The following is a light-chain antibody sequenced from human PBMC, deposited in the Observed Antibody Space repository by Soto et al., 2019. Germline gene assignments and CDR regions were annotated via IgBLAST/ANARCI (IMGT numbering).Light chain of an antibody. CDR3: QQYISTRT. V-gene: IGKV1-5*03. J-gene: IGKJ1*01. CDR2: GAS. CDR1: QNIRGW. Sequence: DVQMTQSPSTLSASVGDRVAITCRAGQNIRGWLAWYQQKPGKAPNLLIYGASIFESGVPSRFSGSGYGTEFTLTISSLQPDDFGTYYCQQYISTRTFGQGTRVEVK.